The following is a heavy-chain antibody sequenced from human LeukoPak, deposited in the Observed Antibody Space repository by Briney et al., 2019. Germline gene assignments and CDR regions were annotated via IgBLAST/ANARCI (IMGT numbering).Heavy chain of an antibody. CDR1: GGSISSSSYY. CDR3: ASGEAGQLLYNWFDP. D-gene: IGHD2-2*01. Sequence: SSETLSLTCTVSGGSISSSSYYWGWIRQPPGKGLEWIGSIYYSGSTYYNPSLKSRVTISVDTSKNQFSLKLSSVTAADTAVYYCASGEAGQLLYNWFDPWGQGTLVTVSS. CDR2: IYYSGST. V-gene: IGHV4-39*01. J-gene: IGHJ5*02.